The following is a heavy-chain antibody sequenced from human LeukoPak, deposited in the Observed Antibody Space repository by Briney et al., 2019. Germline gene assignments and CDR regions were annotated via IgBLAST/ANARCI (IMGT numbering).Heavy chain of an antibody. Sequence: PSETLSLTCTVSGGSISSSSYYWGWIRQPPGKGLEWIGSIYYSGSTYYNPSLKSRVTISVDTSKNQFSLKLSSVTAADTAVYYCAGRLTDIVVVPAAPVGWFDPWGQGTLVTVSS. V-gene: IGHV4-39*01. CDR2: IYYSGST. J-gene: IGHJ5*02. D-gene: IGHD2-2*01. CDR3: AGRLTDIVVVPAAPVGWFDP. CDR1: GGSISSSSYY.